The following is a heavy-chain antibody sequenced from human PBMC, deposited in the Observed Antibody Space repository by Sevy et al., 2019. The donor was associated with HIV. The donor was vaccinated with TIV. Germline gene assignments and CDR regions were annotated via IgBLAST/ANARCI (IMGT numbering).Heavy chain of an antibody. D-gene: IGHD6-6*01. Sequence: GESLKISCAASGFTFSNYYMNWVRQGPGKGLMWVARLNGDGSDINYADSVRGRFTISRDNTKNTPYLQMSSLRGEDTAVYYCFVRIRDSSEIDYWGQGTLVTVSS. CDR2: LNGDGSDI. J-gene: IGHJ4*02. V-gene: IGHV3-74*01. CDR3: FVRIRDSSEIDY. CDR1: GFTFSNYY.